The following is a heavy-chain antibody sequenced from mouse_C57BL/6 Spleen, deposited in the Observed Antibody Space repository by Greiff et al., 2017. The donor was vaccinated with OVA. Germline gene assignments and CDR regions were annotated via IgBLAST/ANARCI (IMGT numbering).Heavy chain of an antibody. CDR3: ARDRGWADY. Sequence: EVKLVESEGGLVQPGSSMKLSCTASGFTFSDYYMAWVRQVPEKGLEWVANINYDGSSTYYLDSLKSRFIISRDNAKNILYLQMSSLKSEDTATYYCARDRGWADYWGQGTTLTVSS. CDR2: INYDGSST. J-gene: IGHJ2*01. CDR1: GFTFSDYY. D-gene: IGHD3-3*01. V-gene: IGHV5-16*01.